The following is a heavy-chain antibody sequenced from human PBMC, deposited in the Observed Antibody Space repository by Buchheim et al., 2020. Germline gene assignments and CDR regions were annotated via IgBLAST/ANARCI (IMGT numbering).Heavy chain of an antibody. J-gene: IGHJ6*02. CDR2: ISSSGSPI. V-gene: IGHV3-48*03. Sequence: EVQLVESGGGLVQPGGSLRLSCAASGFTFSSYEMNWVRQAPGKGLEWVSYISSSGSPIYYADSVKGRFTISRDNAKNSLYLQMNSLRAEDTAVYYCARDHYDFWSGSGYGMDVRGQGTT. D-gene: IGHD3-3*01. CDR3: ARDHYDFWSGSGYGMDV. CDR1: GFTFSSYE.